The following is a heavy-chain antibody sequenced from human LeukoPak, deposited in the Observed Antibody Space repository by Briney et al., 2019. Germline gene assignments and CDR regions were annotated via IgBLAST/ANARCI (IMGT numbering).Heavy chain of an antibody. V-gene: IGHV3-21*01. Sequence: GGSLRLSCAASGFTFSSYSMNWVRQAPGKGLEWFSSISSSRSYIYYADSVKGRFTISRDNAKNSLYLQMNSLRAEDTAVYYCARGREYSFDAFDIWGQGTMVTVSS. CDR3: ARGREYSFDAFDI. D-gene: IGHD5-18*01. CDR1: GFTFSSYS. CDR2: ISSSRSYI. J-gene: IGHJ3*02.